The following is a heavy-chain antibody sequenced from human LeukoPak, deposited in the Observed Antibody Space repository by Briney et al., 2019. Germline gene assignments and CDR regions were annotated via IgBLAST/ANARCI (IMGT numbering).Heavy chain of an antibody. CDR3: ARGIWSARTVDYYLDY. Sequence: GAPVKVSCKASGYTFSNYAIHWVRQAPGQRFEWMGWINAGNGHTKYSQNFQGRVTITRDSSASTVYMELNGLTSEDTAVYYCARGIWSARTVDYYLDYWGQGTLVTVSS. CDR2: INAGNGHT. J-gene: IGHJ4*02. D-gene: IGHD2-21*01. CDR1: GYTFSNYA. V-gene: IGHV1-3*01.